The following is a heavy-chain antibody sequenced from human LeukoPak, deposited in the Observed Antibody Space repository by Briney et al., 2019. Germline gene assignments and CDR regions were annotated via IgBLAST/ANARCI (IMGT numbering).Heavy chain of an antibody. V-gene: IGHV3-23*01. CDR3: AKAVAAAGISH. D-gene: IGHD6-13*01. CDR2: ISGSGGST. J-gene: IGHJ4*02. Sequence: GGSLRLSCAASGFTLSSYAMSWVRQAPGKGLEWVSAISGSGGSTYYADSVKGRFTISRDNSKNTLYLQMNSLRAEDTAVYYCAKAVAAAGISHWGQGTLVTVSS. CDR1: GFTLSSYA.